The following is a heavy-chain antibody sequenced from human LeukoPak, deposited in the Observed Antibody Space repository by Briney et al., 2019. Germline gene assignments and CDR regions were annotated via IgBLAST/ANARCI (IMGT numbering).Heavy chain of an antibody. CDR3: ARGISTGYSFDY. Sequence: GGSLRLSCAASGFTFSSYEMNWVRQAPGKGLEWVSYISGSSDIKYYAESVKGRFTISRDNAKNSLFLQMNSLRAEDTAVYYCARGISTGYSFDYWGQGTLVTVSS. V-gene: IGHV3-48*03. CDR2: ISGSSDIK. CDR1: GFTFSSYE. D-gene: IGHD3-22*01. J-gene: IGHJ4*02.